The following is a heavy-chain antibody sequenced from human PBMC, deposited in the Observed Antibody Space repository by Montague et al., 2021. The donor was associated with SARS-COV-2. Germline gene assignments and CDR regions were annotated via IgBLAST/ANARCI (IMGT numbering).Heavy chain of an antibody. CDR1: GDSVSSNSAA. D-gene: IGHD1-14*01. J-gene: IGHJ6*03. CDR2: TYYGSRWFN. Sequence: CAISGDSVSSNSAAWDWIRQSPSRGLEWLGRTYYGSRWFNDYAVSIRSRITINPDTSNNQFSLQLNSVTPEDTAVYYCARATEWRGYYYYYYVDVWGKGTTVTVSS. V-gene: IGHV6-1*01. CDR3: ARATEWRGYYYYYYVDV.